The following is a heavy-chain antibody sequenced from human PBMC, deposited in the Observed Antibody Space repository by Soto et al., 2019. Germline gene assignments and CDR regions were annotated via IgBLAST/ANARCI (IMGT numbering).Heavy chain of an antibody. CDR2: INHSGST. V-gene: IGHV4-34*01. Sequence: SETLSLTCAVYGGSFSGYYWSWIRQPPGKGLEWIGEINHSGSTNYNPSLKSRVTISVDTSKNQFSLKLSSVTAADTAVYYCARGQRTVSASLRYFDWLFQPWGQGTLVTVSS. J-gene: IGHJ5*02. CDR3: ARGQRTVSASLRYFDWLFQP. CDR1: GGSFSGYY. D-gene: IGHD3-9*01.